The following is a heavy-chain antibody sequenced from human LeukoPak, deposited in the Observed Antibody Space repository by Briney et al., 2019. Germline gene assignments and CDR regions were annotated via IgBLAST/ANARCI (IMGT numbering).Heavy chain of an antibody. J-gene: IGHJ4*02. CDR1: RFTFSNYA. D-gene: IGHD2-2*01. V-gene: IGHV3-48*03. CDR3: AFSPGAGLGYCSSTSCYLGQADPPRASKADY. Sequence: GGSLRLSCAASRFTFSNYAMSWVRQAPGKGLEWVSYISSSGSTIKYADSVKGRFTISRGNAKNSLYLQMNSLRAEDTAVYYCAFSPGAGLGYCSSTSCYLGQADPPRASKADYWGQGTLVTVSS. CDR2: ISSSGSTI.